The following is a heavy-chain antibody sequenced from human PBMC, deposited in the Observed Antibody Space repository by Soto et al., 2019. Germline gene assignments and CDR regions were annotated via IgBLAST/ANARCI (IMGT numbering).Heavy chain of an antibody. D-gene: IGHD6-6*01. CDR2: IIPIFGTA. CDR1: GGTFSSYA. J-gene: IGHJ6*02. Sequence: SVKVSCKASGGTFSSYAISWVRQAPGQGLEWMGGIIPIFGTANYAQKFQGRVTITADESTSTAYMELSSLRSEDTAVYYCARDLIGCFGSSSCGYYYYGMDVWGQGTTVTVSS. V-gene: IGHV1-69*13. CDR3: ARDLIGCFGSSSCGYYYYGMDV.